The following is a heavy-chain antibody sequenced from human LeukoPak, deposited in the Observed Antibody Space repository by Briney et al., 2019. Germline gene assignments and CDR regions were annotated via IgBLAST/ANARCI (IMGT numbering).Heavy chain of an antibody. D-gene: IGHD3-3*01. CDR3: SRGVRFPDV. V-gene: IGHV3-49*03. CDR2: IRTKTYAEAT. CDR1: GSTFGDYA. Sequence: PGGSLRLSCTVSGSTFGDYALTWFRQAPGKGLEWLGFIRTKTYAEATEYAAAVKGRFTFSSEDSNSVDHLKMNSLKPEETSVYYCSRGVRFPDVWGKGTTVSVSS. J-gene: IGHJ6*04.